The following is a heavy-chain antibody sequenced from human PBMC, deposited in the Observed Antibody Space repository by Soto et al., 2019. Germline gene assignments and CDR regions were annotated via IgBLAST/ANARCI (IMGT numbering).Heavy chain of an antibody. CDR2: ISYDGSNK. CDR3: ARDPRPVGANWFDP. J-gene: IGHJ5*02. V-gene: IGHV3-30-3*01. CDR1: GFTFSSYA. Sequence: SGGSLRLSCAASGFTFSSYAMHWVRQAPGKGLEWVAVISYDGSNKYYADSVKGRFTISRDNSKNTLYLQMNSLRAEDTAVYYCARDPRPVGANWFDPWGQGTLVTVSS. D-gene: IGHD2-15*01.